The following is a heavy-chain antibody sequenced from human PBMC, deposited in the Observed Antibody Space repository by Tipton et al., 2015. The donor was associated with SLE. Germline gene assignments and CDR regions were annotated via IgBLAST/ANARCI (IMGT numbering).Heavy chain of an antibody. CDR1: GGSISSYY. CDR2: IYYSGST. V-gene: IGHV4-59*01. J-gene: IGHJ3*02. D-gene: IGHD6-19*01. Sequence: TLSLTCTVSGGSISSYYWRWIRQPPGKGLEWIGYIYYSGSTNYNPSLKSRVTISVDTSKNQFSLKLSSVTAADTAVYYCARDKYSSGNAFDIWGQGTMVTVSS. CDR3: ARDKYSSGNAFDI.